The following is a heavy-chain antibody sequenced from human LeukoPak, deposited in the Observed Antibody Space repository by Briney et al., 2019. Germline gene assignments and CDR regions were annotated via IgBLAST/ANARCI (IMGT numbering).Heavy chain of an antibody. Sequence: SETLSPTCAVYGWSFNDYYWNWIRQPPGKGLEWIGEINARGDTNYNPSLKSRVTISVDTSKKQFSLRLTSIIAADTALYYCARGQVPAARGYNWFDPWGQGTLVTVSS. CDR1: GWSFNDYY. J-gene: IGHJ5*02. V-gene: IGHV4-34*01. CDR3: ARGQVPAARGYNWFDP. D-gene: IGHD2-2*01. CDR2: INARGDT.